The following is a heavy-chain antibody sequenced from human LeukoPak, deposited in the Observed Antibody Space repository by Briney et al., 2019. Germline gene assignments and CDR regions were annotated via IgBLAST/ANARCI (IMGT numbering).Heavy chain of an antibody. J-gene: IGHJ4*02. D-gene: IGHD3-10*01. CDR2: IRYDGSNK. Sequence: GGSLRLSCAASGFTFSSYGMHWVRQAPGKGLEWVAFIRYDGSNKYYADSVRGRFTISRDNSKNTLYLQMNSLRAEDTAVYYCAKDRYGSRSYYNPDDYWGRGTLVSVSS. CDR1: GFTFSSYG. CDR3: AKDRYGSRSYYNPDDY. V-gene: IGHV3-30*02.